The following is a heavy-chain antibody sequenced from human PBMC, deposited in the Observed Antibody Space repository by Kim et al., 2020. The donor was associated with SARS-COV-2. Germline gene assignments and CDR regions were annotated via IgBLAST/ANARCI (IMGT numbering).Heavy chain of an antibody. Sequence: SETMSLTCTVSGGSISNYYWSWIRQPPGKGLEWIGYIYYSGSTNYNPSLTSRVTISVDTSKNQFSLKLSSVTAADTAVYYCARDHGDNWDYYYGVDVWGQGTTVTVSS. CDR2: IYYSGST. J-gene: IGHJ6*02. D-gene: IGHD1-1*01. V-gene: IGHV4-59*01. CDR1: GGSISNYY. CDR3: ARDHGDNWDYYYGVDV.